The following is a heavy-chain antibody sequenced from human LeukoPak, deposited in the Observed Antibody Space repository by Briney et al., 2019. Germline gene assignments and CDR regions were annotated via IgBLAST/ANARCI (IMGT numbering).Heavy chain of an antibody. CDR3: ARSEDY. V-gene: IGHV3-53*05. J-gene: IGHJ4*02. CDR2: IYSGGST. CDR1: GFTVSSNY. Sequence: GGSLRLSCAASGFTVSSNYMSWVRQAPGKGLEWVSVIYSGGSTYYADSVKGRFTISRDNAKNSLYLQMNSLTTEDTALYYCARSEDYWGQGTLVTVSS.